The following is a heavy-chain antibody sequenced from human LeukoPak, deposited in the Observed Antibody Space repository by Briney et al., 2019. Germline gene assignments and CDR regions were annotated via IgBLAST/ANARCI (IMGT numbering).Heavy chain of an antibody. V-gene: IGHV3-23*01. Sequence: RGSLRLSCAASGFTFSSYAMTWVRQAPGKGLEWLSAIGGDSCCASYPDSVKGRFTISRDNSKNTLYLQMNSLRAEDTAVYFCAKRVTTVEPSVVDVWGQGTAVTVSS. CDR2: IGGDSCCA. D-gene: IGHD4-23*01. J-gene: IGHJ6*02. CDR3: AKRVTTVEPSVVDV. CDR1: GFTFSSYA.